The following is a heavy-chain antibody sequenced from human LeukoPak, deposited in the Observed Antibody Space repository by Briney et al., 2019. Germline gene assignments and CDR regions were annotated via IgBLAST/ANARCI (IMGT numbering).Heavy chain of an antibody. V-gene: IGHV4-4*07. Sequence: PSETLSLTCTVSGGSISSYYWSWIRQPAGKGLEWIGRIYTSGSTNYNPSLKSRVTISVDTSKNQFSLKLSSVTAADTAVYYCARRRGYYGPWYFDLWGRGTLVTVSS. CDR2: IYTSGST. CDR1: GGSISSYY. D-gene: IGHD3-10*01. CDR3: ARRRGYYGPWYFDL. J-gene: IGHJ2*01.